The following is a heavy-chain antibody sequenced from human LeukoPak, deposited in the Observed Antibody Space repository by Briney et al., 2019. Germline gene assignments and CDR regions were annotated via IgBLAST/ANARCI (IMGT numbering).Heavy chain of an antibody. CDR2: ISSNGGST. Sequence: GGSLRLSCAASGSTFSSYAMHWVRQAPGKGLEFVSAISSNGGSTYYAKSVKGRFTVSRDNSKNTLSLQMGSLRAEDMAVYYCARRNYYVSSGYFSGDAFDIWGQGTMVTVSS. CDR3: ARRNYYVSSGYFSGDAFDI. CDR1: GSTFSSYA. D-gene: IGHD3-22*01. V-gene: IGHV3-64*01. J-gene: IGHJ3*02.